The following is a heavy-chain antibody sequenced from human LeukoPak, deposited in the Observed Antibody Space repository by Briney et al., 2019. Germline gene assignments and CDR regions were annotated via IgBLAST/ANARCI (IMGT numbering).Heavy chain of an antibody. CDR1: GFTFRSYG. D-gene: IGHD2-2*01. Sequence: GRSLRLSCAASGFTFRSYGMHWVRQAPGKGLEWVAFISYDGSNEYHADSVKGRFTISRDNSKNTLYLQMDSLRVDDTAIYYCARGYCSSISCYLVYWGQGTLVTVSS. CDR2: ISYDGSNE. CDR3: ARGYCSSISCYLVY. J-gene: IGHJ4*02. V-gene: IGHV3-30-3*01.